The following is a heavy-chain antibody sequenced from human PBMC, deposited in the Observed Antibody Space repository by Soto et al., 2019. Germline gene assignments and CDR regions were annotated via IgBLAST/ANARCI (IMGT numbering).Heavy chain of an antibody. D-gene: IGHD3-3*01. Sequence: MSWGRQAPGKGLEWVSGILADGTTYYADSVKGRFTISRDNSKYTLYLQINSLRSEDTAMYYCAKDRQPDGFWPFDHWGQGTLVTVS. V-gene: IGHV3-53*01. J-gene: IGHJ4*02. CDR3: AKDRQPDGFWPFDH. CDR2: ILADGTT.